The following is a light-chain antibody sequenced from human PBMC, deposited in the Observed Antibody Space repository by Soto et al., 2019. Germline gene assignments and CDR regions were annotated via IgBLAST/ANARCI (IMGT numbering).Light chain of an antibody. CDR1: QVISSY. Sequence: DIHLTRAPSFRSASAGDRVSITFLASQVISSYLAWYQQKPGRAPKLLIYAASTLQSGVPSRFSGSGSGTEFTLTITSLQPEDFATYYCQQLNSFPITFGQGTRLEIK. CDR3: QQLNSFPIT. V-gene: IGKV1-9*01. CDR2: AAS. J-gene: IGKJ5*01.